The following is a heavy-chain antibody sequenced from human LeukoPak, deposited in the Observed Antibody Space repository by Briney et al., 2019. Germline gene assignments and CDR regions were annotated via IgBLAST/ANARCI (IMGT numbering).Heavy chain of an antibody. CDR2: INPSGGST. J-gene: IGHJ4*02. D-gene: IGHD2-21*01. Sequence: ASVKVSCKASGYTFTSYYMHWVRQAPGQGLEWMGIINPSGGSTSYAQKFQGRVTMSVDTSKNQFSLKLSSVTAADAAVYYCARYSGIYSYFDYWGQGSPVTVSS. CDR3: ARYSGIYSYFDY. V-gene: IGHV1-46*01. CDR1: GYTFTSYY.